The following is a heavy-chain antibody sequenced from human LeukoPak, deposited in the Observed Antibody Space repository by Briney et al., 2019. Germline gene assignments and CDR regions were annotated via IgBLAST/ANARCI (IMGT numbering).Heavy chain of an antibody. CDR3: ARVAVAFDY. D-gene: IGHD6-19*01. CDR2: INHSGST. CDR1: GGSFSGYY. J-gene: IGHJ4*02. Sequence: SETLSLTCAVYGGSFSGYYWIWIRQPPGKGREWSGEINHSGSTNYNPSLKSRVTISVDTSKNQFSLKLSSVTAADTAVYYCARVAVAFDYWGQGTLVTVSS. V-gene: IGHV4-34*01.